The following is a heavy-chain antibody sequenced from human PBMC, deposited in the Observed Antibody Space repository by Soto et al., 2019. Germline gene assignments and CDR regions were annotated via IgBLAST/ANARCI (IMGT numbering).Heavy chain of an antibody. CDR2: INQDGTTT. CDR3: ARWNYAMDV. V-gene: IGHV3-7*01. CDR1: GFPFSCCW. Sequence: EGQVVESGGGLVQPGGSLRLSCEVSGFPFSCCWMTWVRQAPGKGLEWVARINQDGTTTYYADSVRGRFTISRDNAKNSLSLQMHTLRAEDTAVYYCARWNYAMDVWGQGTTVTVSS. J-gene: IGHJ6*02. D-gene: IGHD1-1*01.